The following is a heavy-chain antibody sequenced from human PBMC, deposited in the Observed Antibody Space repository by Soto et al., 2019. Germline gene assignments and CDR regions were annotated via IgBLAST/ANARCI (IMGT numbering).Heavy chain of an antibody. CDR1: GYAFTSYT. CDR3: ARDTGSGLRVEPGIFEY. J-gene: IGHJ4*02. Sequence: QVQLVQSGAEVKKTGASVKVSCNPSGYAFTSYTMHWVRQAPGQGLEWMGWINADNGDSKYSQKFQGRGTITRDTSASIAYMELSSLRSEDTAVYYCARDTGSGLRVEPGIFEYWGQGTLVTVSS. V-gene: IGHV1-3*01. CDR2: INADNGDS. D-gene: IGHD1-26*01.